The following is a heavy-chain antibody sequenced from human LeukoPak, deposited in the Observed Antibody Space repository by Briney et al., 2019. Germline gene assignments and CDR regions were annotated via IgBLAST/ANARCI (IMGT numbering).Heavy chain of an antibody. J-gene: IGHJ4*02. D-gene: IGHD4-23*01. CDR2: INPSGSST. Sequence: GASVKVSCKASGYSFTSHYMHWVRQAPGQGLEWMGLINPSGSSTLYAQKFQGRVTMTRDMSTTTDYMELSSLRSEDTAVYYCARPSAPSTTVVTLEVYFDYWGQGTLVTVSS. CDR1: GYSFTSHY. CDR3: ARPSAPSTTVVTLEVYFDY. V-gene: IGHV1-46*01.